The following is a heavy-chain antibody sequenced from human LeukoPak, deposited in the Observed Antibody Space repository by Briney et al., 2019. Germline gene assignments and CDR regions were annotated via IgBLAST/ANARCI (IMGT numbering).Heavy chain of an antibody. Sequence: PGGSLRLSCSASGXTFXTXXXXXVXXXPGXXLXYVSAISSNGAGTFYSDSVKGRFTISRDNSKNTLYLQMSSLRAEDTAVYYCVKGSGSGWYGHWGQGTLVTVSS. D-gene: IGHD6-19*01. CDR2: ISSNGAGT. CDR1: GXTFXTXX. V-gene: IGHV3-64D*06. J-gene: IGHJ4*02. CDR3: VKGSGSGWYGH.